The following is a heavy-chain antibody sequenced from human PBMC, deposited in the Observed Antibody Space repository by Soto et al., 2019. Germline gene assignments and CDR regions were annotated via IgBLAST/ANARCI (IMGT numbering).Heavy chain of an antibody. CDR2: INQDGSER. Sequence: PGGSLRLSCAASGLTFRNDWLSWVRQAPGKGLEWVANINQDGSERYYVDSVRGRFTISRDNVENSLYLQLNSLRPEDTAVYYCAVYGYGVSAAAYWGQGTLVTVSS. D-gene: IGHD4-17*01. CDR1: GLTFRNDW. V-gene: IGHV3-7*03. CDR3: AVYGYGVSAAAY. J-gene: IGHJ4*02.